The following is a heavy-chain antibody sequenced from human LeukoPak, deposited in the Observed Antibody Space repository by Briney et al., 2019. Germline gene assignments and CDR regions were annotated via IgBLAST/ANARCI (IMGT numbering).Heavy chain of an antibody. CDR2: IWYDGSDE. D-gene: IGHD1-26*01. V-gene: IGHV3-33*01. Sequence: GGSLRLSCTASGFTFSSYGMHWVRQAPGKGLEWVAVIWYDGSDENYADSVKGRFTISRDNSKNTLYLQMNSLRAEDTAVYYCARGSSRGGWGQGTLVTVSS. CDR1: GFTFSSYG. CDR3: ARGSSRGG. J-gene: IGHJ4*02.